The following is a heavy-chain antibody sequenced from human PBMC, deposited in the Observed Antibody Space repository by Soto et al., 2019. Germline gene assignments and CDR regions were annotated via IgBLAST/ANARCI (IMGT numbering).Heavy chain of an antibody. CDR3: ARDGSGYDLIPGLKG. CDR2: IIPIFGTA. CDR1: GGTFSSYA. D-gene: IGHD5-12*01. Sequence: ASVKVSCKASGGTFSSYAISWVRQAPGQGLEWMGGIIPIFGTANYAQKFQGRVTITADESTSTAYMELSSLRSEDTAVYYCARDGSGYDLIPGLKGWGQGTLVTVSS. V-gene: IGHV1-69*13. J-gene: IGHJ4*02.